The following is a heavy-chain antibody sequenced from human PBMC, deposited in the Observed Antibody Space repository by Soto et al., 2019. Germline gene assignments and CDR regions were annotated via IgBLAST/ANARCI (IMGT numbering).Heavy chain of an antibody. Sequence: QLQLQESGPGLVKPSETLSLTCTVSGGSISSSSYYWGWIRQPPGKGLEWIGSIYYSGSTYYNPSLKSRVPISVDTSKNQFSLRLSSVTAADTAVYYCARHPWVGGRGWFDPWGQGTLVTVSS. CDR3: ARHPWVGGRGWFDP. D-gene: IGHD3-16*01. CDR1: GGSISSSSYY. J-gene: IGHJ5*02. V-gene: IGHV4-39*01. CDR2: IYYSGST.